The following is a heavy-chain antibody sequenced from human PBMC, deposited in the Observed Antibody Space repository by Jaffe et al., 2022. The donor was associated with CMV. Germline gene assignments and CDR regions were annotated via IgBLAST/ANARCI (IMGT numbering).Heavy chain of an antibody. CDR3: AREENLISGYDLLSPNYFDY. D-gene: IGHD5-12*01. CDR1: GYTFTGYY. V-gene: IGHV1-2*02. J-gene: IGHJ4*02. CDR2: INPNSGGT. Sequence: QVQLVQSGAEVKKPGASVKVSCKASGYTFTGYYMHWVRQAPGQGLEWMGWINPNSGGTNYAQKFQGRVTMTRDTSISTAYMELSRLRSDDTAVYYCAREENLISGYDLLSPNYFDYWGQGTLVTVSS.